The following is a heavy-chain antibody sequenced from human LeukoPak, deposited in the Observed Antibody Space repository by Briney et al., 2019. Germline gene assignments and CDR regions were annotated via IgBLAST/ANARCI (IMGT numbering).Heavy chain of an antibody. V-gene: IGHV4-59*01. Sequence: SETLSLTCTVSGGSISSYYWSWIRQPPGKGLEWIGYIYYSGSTNYNPSLKSRVTISVDTSKNQFSLKLSSVTAADTAVYSCARGSVRGEFDPWGQGTLVTVSS. CDR2: IYYSGST. J-gene: IGHJ5*02. CDR3: ARGSVRGEFDP. D-gene: IGHD3-10*01. CDR1: GGSISSYY.